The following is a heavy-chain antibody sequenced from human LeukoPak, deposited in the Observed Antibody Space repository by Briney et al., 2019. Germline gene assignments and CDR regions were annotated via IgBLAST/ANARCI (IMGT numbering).Heavy chain of an antibody. J-gene: IGHJ4*02. CDR3: AKDSPLVGYTSGWSSNSFDH. V-gene: IGHV1-18*01. Sequence: GASVKVSCKASGYTFTSYGISWVRQAPGQGLEWMGWISAYNGNTNYAQKLQGRVTMTTDTSTSTAYMELRSLRSDDTAVYYCAKDSPLVGYTSGWSSNSFDHWGQGTLVTVSS. CDR1: GYTFTSYG. CDR2: ISAYNGNT. D-gene: IGHD6-19*01.